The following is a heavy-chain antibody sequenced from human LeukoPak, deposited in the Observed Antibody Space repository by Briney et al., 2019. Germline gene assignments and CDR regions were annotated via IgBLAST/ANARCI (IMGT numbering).Heavy chain of an antibody. V-gene: IGHV3-7*05. Sequence: GGSLRLSCVASGFTLSNYWMSWVRQAPGKGLEWVANIKQDGSEKYYADSVKGRFTISRDNAKSSLYLQLNSLRVEDTAVYHCASTQSFDYWGQGTLVTVPS. CDR1: GFTLSNYW. J-gene: IGHJ4*02. CDR3: ASTQSFDY. CDR2: IKQDGSEK.